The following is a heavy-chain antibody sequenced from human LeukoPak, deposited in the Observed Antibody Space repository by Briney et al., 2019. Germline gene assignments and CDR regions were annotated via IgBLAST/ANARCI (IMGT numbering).Heavy chain of an antibody. J-gene: IGHJ4*02. CDR2: IRYDGSNK. CDR3: AKPKLLWFGEFPFDY. Sequence: GGSLRLSCAASGFTFSSYGMHWVRQAPGKGLEWVAFIRYDGSNKYYADSVKGRFTISRDNSKNTPYLQMNSLRAEDTAVYYCAKPKLLWFGEFPFDYWGQGTLVTVSS. V-gene: IGHV3-30*02. CDR1: GFTFSSYG. D-gene: IGHD3-10*01.